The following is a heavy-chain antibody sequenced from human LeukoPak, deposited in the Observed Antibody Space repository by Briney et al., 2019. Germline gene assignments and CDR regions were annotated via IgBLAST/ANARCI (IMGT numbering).Heavy chain of an antibody. CDR1: GGSFSGYY. Sequence: PSETLSLTCAVCGGSFSGYYWSWIRQPPGKGLEWIGEINHSGSTNYNPSLKSRVTISVDTSKNQFSLKLSSVTAADTAVYYCARGVYDFWSGYWYYYYGMDVWGQGTTVTVSS. CDR2: INHSGST. J-gene: IGHJ6*02. D-gene: IGHD3-3*01. CDR3: ARGVYDFWSGYWYYYYGMDV. V-gene: IGHV4-34*01.